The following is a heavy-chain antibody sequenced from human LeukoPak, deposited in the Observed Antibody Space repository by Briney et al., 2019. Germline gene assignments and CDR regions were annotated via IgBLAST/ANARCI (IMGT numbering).Heavy chain of an antibody. Sequence: PGGSLRLSCAASGFTFSSYSMNWVRQAPGKGLEWVSSISSSSSYIYYADSVKGRFTISRDNAKNSLYLQMNSLRAEDTAVYYCARDRVAAADMYYYGMGVWGQGTLVTVSS. V-gene: IGHV3-21*01. CDR1: GFTFSSYS. CDR3: ARDRVAAADMYYYGMGV. J-gene: IGHJ6*02. D-gene: IGHD6-13*01. CDR2: ISSSSSYI.